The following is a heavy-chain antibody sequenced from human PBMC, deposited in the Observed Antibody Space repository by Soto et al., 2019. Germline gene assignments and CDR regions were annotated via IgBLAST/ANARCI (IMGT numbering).Heavy chain of an antibody. CDR3: ARDVRLLRLCRNPPRYFAA. J-gene: IGHJ5*02. CDR1: GYTFTTYG. D-gene: IGHD3-9*01. V-gene: IGHV1-18*01. CDR2: ISGYNGDI. Sequence: QAQMVQSGAEVKKPGASVKVSCRTSGYTFTTYGVSWVRQAPGQGLEWMGWISGYNGDITYAERLQGRLTMTTDTSTSTAYMELRSLRPEDTAVEYRARDVRLLRLCRNPPRYFAAWGQGTLVTVSS.